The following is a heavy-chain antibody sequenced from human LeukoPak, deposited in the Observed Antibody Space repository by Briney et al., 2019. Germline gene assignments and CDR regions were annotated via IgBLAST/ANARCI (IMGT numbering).Heavy chain of an antibody. D-gene: IGHD3-3*01. Sequence: GGSLRLSCAASGFTFSSYWMSWVRQAPGKGLEWVANIKQDGSEKYYVDSVKGRFTISRDNAKNSLYLQMNSLRAEDTAVYYCAKDFGGDPTYYDFWSGYYIYYGMDVWGQGTTVTVSS. CDR1: GFTFSSYW. V-gene: IGHV3-7*01. CDR2: IKQDGSEK. J-gene: IGHJ6*02. CDR3: AKDFGGDPTYYDFWSGYYIYYGMDV.